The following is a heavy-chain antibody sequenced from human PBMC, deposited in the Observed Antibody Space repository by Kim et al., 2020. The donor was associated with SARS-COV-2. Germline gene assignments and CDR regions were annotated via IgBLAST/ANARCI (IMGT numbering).Heavy chain of an antibody. D-gene: IGHD2-15*01. CDR2: IIPIFGTA. CDR1: GGTFSSYA. Sequence: SVKVSCKASGGTFSSYAISWVRQAPGQGLEWMGGIIPIFGTANYAQKFQGRVTITADESTSTAYMELSSLRSEDTAVYYCASAIRGYCSGGSCYSGVYWGQGTLVTVSS. J-gene: IGHJ4*02. CDR3: ASAIRGYCSGGSCYSGVY. V-gene: IGHV1-69*13.